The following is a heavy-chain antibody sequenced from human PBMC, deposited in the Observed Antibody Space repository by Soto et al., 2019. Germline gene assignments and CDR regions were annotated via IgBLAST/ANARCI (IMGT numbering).Heavy chain of an antibody. V-gene: IGHV3-23*01. J-gene: IGHJ6*02. CDR3: AKGLGRGVGAMDV. CDR2: IISSGSTT. D-gene: IGHD3-10*01. Sequence: EVQLLESGGGLIQPGGSLRLSCAASGFTISSFGMSWVRQPPGKGLEWVSGIISSGSTTYYADSVKGRFTISRDNSKNTRYLQMNSLRAEDAAVYYCAKGLGRGVGAMDVWGQGTTVTVSS. CDR1: GFTISSFG.